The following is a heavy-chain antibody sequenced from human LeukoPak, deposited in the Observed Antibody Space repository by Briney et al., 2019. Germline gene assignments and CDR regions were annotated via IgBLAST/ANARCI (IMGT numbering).Heavy chain of an antibody. CDR1: GFTFSSYD. CDR3: ARVGGRTGTTREYNWFDP. D-gene: IGHD1-7*01. Sequence: GGSLRLSCAASGFTFSSYDMHWVRQATGKGLEWVSGIGKAGDTYYSGSVKGRFTISRDNAKNSLYLQMNSLRAEDTAVYYRARVGGRTGTTREYNWFDPWGQGTLVTVSS. J-gene: IGHJ5*02. V-gene: IGHV3-13*04. CDR2: IGKAGDT.